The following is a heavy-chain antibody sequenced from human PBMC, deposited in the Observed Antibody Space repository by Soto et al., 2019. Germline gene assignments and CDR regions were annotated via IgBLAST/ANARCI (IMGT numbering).Heavy chain of an antibody. CDR1: GFTFSSYA. Sequence: EVQLLESGGDVVRPGGSLRLSCAASGFTFSSYAMGWVRQAPGKGLEWVAGVSRAGTYTFYADSVRGRVSISRDNPWDTVDLYMNALRGDDTAVYFCVKYTVTEDLGESWGQGTLVSVSS. J-gene: IGHJ5*02. CDR3: VKYTVTEDLGES. D-gene: IGHD3-16*01. V-gene: IGHV3-23*01. CDR2: VSRAGTYT.